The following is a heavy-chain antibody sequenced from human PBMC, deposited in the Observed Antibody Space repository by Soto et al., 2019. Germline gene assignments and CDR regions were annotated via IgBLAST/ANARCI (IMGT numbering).Heavy chain of an antibody. Sequence: QVQLQESGPGLVKPSETLSLTCTVSGGSISSYYWSWIRQPPGKGLEWIGYIYYSGSTNYNPSLTSRVTISVDTSKNQFSLKLSSVTAADTAVYYCAREKVLGYCSGGSCLALDYWGQGTLVTVSS. D-gene: IGHD2-15*01. CDR3: AREKVLGYCSGGSCLALDY. CDR2: IYYSGST. J-gene: IGHJ4*02. CDR1: GGSISSYY. V-gene: IGHV4-59*01.